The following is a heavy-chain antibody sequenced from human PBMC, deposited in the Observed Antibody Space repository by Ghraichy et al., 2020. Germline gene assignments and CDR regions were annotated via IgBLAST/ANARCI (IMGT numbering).Heavy chain of an antibody. J-gene: IGHJ4*02. CDR3: ARDLASSGYYWNFDY. Sequence: ASVKVSCKASGYTFTSYGISWVRQAPGQGLEWMGWISDYNGNTNYAQKLQGRVTMTTDTSTSTAYMELRSLRSDDTAVYYCARDLASSGYYWNFDYWGQGTLVTVSS. D-gene: IGHD3-22*01. CDR2: ISDYNGNT. CDR1: GYTFTSYG. V-gene: IGHV1-18*01.